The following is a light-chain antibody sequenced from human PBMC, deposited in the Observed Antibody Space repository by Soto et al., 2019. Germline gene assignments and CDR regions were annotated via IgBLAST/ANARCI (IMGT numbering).Light chain of an antibody. Sequence: DIQMTQSPSTLSASVGDRVIITCRASQSISSWLACYQQNPGKAPKLLIYDASNLESGVPSRFSGSGSGTEFTLTISRLQADDFATYYCQQYDSYSTFGQGTRVEIK. CDR2: DAS. V-gene: IGKV1-5*01. CDR3: QQYDSYST. CDR1: QSISSW. J-gene: IGKJ1*01.